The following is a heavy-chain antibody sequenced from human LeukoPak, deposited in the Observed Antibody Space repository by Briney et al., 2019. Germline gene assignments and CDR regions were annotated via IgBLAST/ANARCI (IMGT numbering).Heavy chain of an antibody. J-gene: IGHJ6*02. CDR1: GFTFSTYW. Sequence: TGGSLRLSCAASGFTFSTYWMSWVRQAPGKGLEWVSAISGSGGSTYYADSVEGRFTISRDNSKNTLYLQMNSLRAEDTAVYYCAKDDDYYYYYGMDVWGQGTTVTVSS. CDR3: AKDDDYYYYYGMDV. D-gene: IGHD1-1*01. V-gene: IGHV3-23*01. CDR2: ISGSGGST.